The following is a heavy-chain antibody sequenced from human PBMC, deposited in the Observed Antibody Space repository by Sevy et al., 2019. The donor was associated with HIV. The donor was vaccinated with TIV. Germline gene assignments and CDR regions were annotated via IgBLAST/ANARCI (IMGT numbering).Heavy chain of an antibody. Sequence: GGSLRLSCAASGFTFSSYGMNWVRQAPEKGLEWISFVSGNSGAINYADSVKGRFTISIDNAKNSLYLQMNSLRVDDTAVYYCARDMGGRYTPLDYWGQGTLVTVSS. J-gene: IGHJ4*02. CDR3: ARDMGGRYTPLDY. CDR1: GFTFSSYG. D-gene: IGHD1-26*01. V-gene: IGHV3-48*01. CDR2: VSGNSGAI.